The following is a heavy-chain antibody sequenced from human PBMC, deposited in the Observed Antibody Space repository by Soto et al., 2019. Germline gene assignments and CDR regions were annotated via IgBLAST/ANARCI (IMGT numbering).Heavy chain of an antibody. Sequence: GGSLKVHCMGSGYSFTSYWIGWVRQMPGKGLEWMGIIYPGDSDTRYSPSFQGQVTISADKSISTAYLQWSSLKASDTAMYYCARRMYYFDRSGYYSDYWGQGTLVTVSS. CDR3: ARRMYYFDRSGYYSDY. CDR1: GYSFTSYW. D-gene: IGHD3-22*01. V-gene: IGHV5-51*01. CDR2: IYPGDSDT. J-gene: IGHJ4*02.